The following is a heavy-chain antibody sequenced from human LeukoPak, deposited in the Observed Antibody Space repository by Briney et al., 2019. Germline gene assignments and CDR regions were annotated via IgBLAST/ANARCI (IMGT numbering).Heavy chain of an antibody. D-gene: IGHD3-10*01. V-gene: IGHV4-39*07. CDR1: GGSISSSSYY. CDR3: AREEGSGSYGDY. J-gene: IGHJ4*02. CDR2: IYYSGST. Sequence: SETLSLTCTVSGGSISSSSYYWGWIRQPPGKGLEWIGSIYYSGSTYYNPSLKSRVTISVDTSKNQFSLKLSSVTAADTAVYYCAREEGSGSYGDYWGQGTLVTVSS.